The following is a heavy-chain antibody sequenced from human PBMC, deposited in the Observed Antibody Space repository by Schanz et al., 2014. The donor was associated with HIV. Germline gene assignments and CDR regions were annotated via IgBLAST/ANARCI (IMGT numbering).Heavy chain of an antibody. D-gene: IGHD3-22*01. J-gene: IGHJ4*02. V-gene: IGHV1-18*01. Sequence: QVQLVQSGAEVKKPGSSVKVSCKASGGTFSIYAISWVRQAPGQGLEWMGGISAYNGNTNYAQNLQGRVTMTTDTFTSTAYMELRSLRSDETAVYYCARDSTDYYDSSGYQYWGQGTLVTVSS. CDR3: ARDSTDYYDSSGYQY. CDR1: GGTFSIYA. CDR2: ISAYNGNT.